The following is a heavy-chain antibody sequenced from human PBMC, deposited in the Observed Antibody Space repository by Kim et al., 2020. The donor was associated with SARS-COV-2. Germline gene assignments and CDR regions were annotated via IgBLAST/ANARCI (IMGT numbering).Heavy chain of an antibody. J-gene: IGHJ4*02. CDR3: ARGPSDILTGYDEPYYFDY. Sequence: SRVTISVDTSKNQFSLKRSSVTAADTAVYYCARGPSDILTGYDEPYYFDYWGQGTLVTVSS. D-gene: IGHD3-9*01. V-gene: IGHV4-59*09.